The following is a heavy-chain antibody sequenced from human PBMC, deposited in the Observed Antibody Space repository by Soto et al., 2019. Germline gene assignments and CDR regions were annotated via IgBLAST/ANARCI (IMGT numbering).Heavy chain of an antibody. CDR1: GFTFSSYA. D-gene: IGHD6-19*01. J-gene: IGHJ3*02. V-gene: IGHV3-23*01. CDR3: AKTANGWFSAFDI. Sequence: EVQLLESGGGLVQPGGSLRLSCAASGFTFSSYAMSWVRQAPGKGLEWVSAISGSGGTTYYADSVKGRFTFSRDNSKNTLYLQMNSLRAEVTDVYYCAKTANGWFSAFDIWGQGTMVTVSS. CDR2: ISGSGGTT.